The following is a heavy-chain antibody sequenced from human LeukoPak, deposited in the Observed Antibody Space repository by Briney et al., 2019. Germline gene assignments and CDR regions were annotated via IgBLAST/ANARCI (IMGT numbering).Heavy chain of an antibody. Sequence: PSETLSLTCTVSGVSVSSGSYYWSWIRQPPGKGLEWIGYIYYSGSTNYNPSLKSRVTISVDTSKNQFSLKLSSVTAADTAVYYCARGGLRGPFGYWGQGTLVTVSS. D-gene: IGHD5-12*01. CDR1: GVSVSSGSYY. V-gene: IGHV4-61*01. CDR3: ARGGLRGPFGY. CDR2: IYYSGST. J-gene: IGHJ4*02.